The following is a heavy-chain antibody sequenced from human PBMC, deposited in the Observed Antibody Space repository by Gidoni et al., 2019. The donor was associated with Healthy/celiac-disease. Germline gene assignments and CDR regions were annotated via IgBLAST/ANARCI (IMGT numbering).Heavy chain of an antibody. CDR1: GGSISSGGYY. CDR3: ARDRYSSVDYYYYYGMDV. Sequence: QVQLQESGPGLVKPSQTLSLTCTVSGGSISSGGYYWSWIRQHPGKGLAWIGYIYYSGSTYYNPSLKSRVTISVDTSKNQFSLKLSSVTAADTAVYYCARDRYSSVDYYYYYGMDVWGQGTTVTVSS. J-gene: IGHJ6*02. D-gene: IGHD6-19*01. V-gene: IGHV4-31*03. CDR2: IYYSGST.